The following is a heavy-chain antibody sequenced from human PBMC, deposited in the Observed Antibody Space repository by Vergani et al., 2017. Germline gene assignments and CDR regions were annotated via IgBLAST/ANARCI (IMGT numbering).Heavy chain of an antibody. CDR1: GYSFTSNS. CDR3: ARDSPPPLSCPGGDCYGTLDF. D-gene: IGHD2-21*02. V-gene: IGHV7-4-1*02. Sequence: QVQLVQSGSELRKPGASVKVSCKTSGYSFTSNSINWLRQAPGQGLEWVGWLNTNTGDPTYAQGFTGRYVFSLDTSVNTAYLQISSLKPEDTAIYYCARDSPPPLSCPGGDCYGTLDFWGPGTLVTVSS. J-gene: IGHJ4*02. CDR2: LNTNTGDP.